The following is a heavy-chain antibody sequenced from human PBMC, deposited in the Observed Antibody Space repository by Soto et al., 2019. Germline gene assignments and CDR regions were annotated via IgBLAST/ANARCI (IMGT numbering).Heavy chain of an antibody. CDR2: IYWDDDQ. J-gene: IGHJ3*02. Sequence: QITLKESGPTLVKPTQTLTLTCTFSGFSLRISGVGVGWIRQPPGKALEWLALIYWDDDQRYSPSLKSRLTITKDTSKNQVVLTMTTMDPVDTATYYCAHSAAVSDAFDIWGQGTMVTVSS. D-gene: IGHD2-15*01. CDR1: GFSLRISGVG. CDR3: AHSAAVSDAFDI. V-gene: IGHV2-5*02.